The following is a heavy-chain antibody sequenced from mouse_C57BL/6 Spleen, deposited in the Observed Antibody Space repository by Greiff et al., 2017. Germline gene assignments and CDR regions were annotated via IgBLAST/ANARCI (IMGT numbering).Heavy chain of an antibody. D-gene: IGHD2-1*01. CDR2: IDPTDSYT. J-gene: IGHJ1*03. CDR1: GYTFTSYW. CDR3: AREGGNHWYCDV. V-gene: IGHV1-69*01. Sequence: QVQLQQPGAELVMPGASVKLSCKASGYTFTSYWMHWVKQRPGQGLEWIGEIDPTDSYTNYNQKFKGKSTLTVDKSSSTAYMQLSSLTSEDSAVYYCAREGGNHWYCDVWGTGTTVTVSS.